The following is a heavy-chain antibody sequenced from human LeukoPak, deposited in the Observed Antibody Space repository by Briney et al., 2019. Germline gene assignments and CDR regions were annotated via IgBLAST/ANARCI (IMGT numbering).Heavy chain of an antibody. J-gene: IGHJ6*03. CDR1: GGTFSSYA. Sequence: SVKVSCKASGGTFSSYAISWVRQAPGQGLEWMGRITPIFGTANYAQKFQGRVTITADKSTSTAYMELSSLRSEDTAVYYCATSPVGARPYYNYYMDVWGKGPTVTVS. D-gene: IGHD1-26*01. CDR3: ATSPVGARPYYNYYMDV. V-gene: IGHV1-69*06. CDR2: ITPIFGTA.